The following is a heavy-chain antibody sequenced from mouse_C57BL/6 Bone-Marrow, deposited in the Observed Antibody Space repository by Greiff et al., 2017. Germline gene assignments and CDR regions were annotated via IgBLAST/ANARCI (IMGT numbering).Heavy chain of an antibody. Sequence: VQLQQSGPELVKPGASVKISCKASGYTFTDYYMNWVKQSHGKSLEWIGDINPNNGGTSYNQKFKGKATLTVDKSSSTAYMELRSLTSEDSAVHYCARFGYDYDCYAMDYWGQRTSVTVSS. D-gene: IGHD2-4*01. V-gene: IGHV1-26*01. CDR2: INPNNGGT. CDR1: GYTFTDYY. CDR3: ARFGYDYDCYAMDY. J-gene: IGHJ4*01.